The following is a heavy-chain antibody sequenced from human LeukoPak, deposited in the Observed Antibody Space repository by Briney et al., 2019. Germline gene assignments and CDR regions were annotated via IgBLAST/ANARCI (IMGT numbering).Heavy chain of an antibody. CDR3: ARGRNYLYAFDI. V-gene: IGHV1-69*13. CDR1: GYTFTNYF. D-gene: IGHD3-16*01. Sequence: SVKVSCKASGYTFTNYFMHWVRQAPGQGLEWMGGIIPIFGTANYAQKFQGRVTITADESTSTAYMELSSLRSEDTAVYYCARGRNYLYAFDIWGQGTMVTVSS. J-gene: IGHJ3*02. CDR2: IIPIFGTA.